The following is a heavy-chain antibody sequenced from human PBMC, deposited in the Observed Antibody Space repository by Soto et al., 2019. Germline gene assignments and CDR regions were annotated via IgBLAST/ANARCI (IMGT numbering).Heavy chain of an antibody. CDR1: GGSISSSSYY. CDR3: ARIGAAANDAFDI. CDR2: IYYSGST. V-gene: IGHV4-39*01. Sequence: QLQLQESGPGLVKPSETLSLTCTVSGGSISSSSYYWGWIRQPPGKGLEWIGSIYYSGSTYYNPSLKSRVTISVDTSKNQFSLKLSSVTAADTAVYYCARIGAAANDAFDIWGQGTMVTVSS. D-gene: IGHD6-25*01. J-gene: IGHJ3*02.